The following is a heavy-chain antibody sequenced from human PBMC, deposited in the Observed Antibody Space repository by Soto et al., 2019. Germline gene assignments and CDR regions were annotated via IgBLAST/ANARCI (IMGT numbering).Heavy chain of an antibody. CDR3: ARDIVVVPAAMRWFDP. J-gene: IGHJ5*02. CDR1: GGSISSYY. D-gene: IGHD2-2*01. CDR2: IYYSGST. V-gene: IGHV4-59*06. Sequence: PSETLSLTCTVSGGSISSYYWSWIRQHPGKGLEWIGYIYYSGSTYYNPSLKSRVTISVDTSKNQFSLKLSSVTAADTAVYYCARDIVVVPAAMRWFDPWGQGTLVTVSS.